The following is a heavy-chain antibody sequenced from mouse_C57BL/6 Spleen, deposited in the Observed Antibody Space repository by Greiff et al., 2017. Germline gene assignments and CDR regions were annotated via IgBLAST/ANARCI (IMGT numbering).Heavy chain of an antibody. CDR1: GYSFTGYY. D-gene: IGHD1-1*01. J-gene: IGHJ2*01. V-gene: IGHV1-42*01. CDR3: ARNYYGSSRYFDY. CDR2: FNPSTGGT. Sequence: VQLKESGPELVKPGASVKISCKASGYSFTGYYMNWVTQSPEKSLEWIGEFNPSTGGTTYNQKFKAKATLTVDKSSSTAYMQLKSLTSEDSAVYYCARNYYGSSRYFDYWGQGTTLTVSS.